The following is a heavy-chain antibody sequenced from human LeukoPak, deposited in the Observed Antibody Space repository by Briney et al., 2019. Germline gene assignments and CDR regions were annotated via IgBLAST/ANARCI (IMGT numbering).Heavy chain of an antibody. Sequence: ASVKVSCKVSGYTLTELSMHWVRQAPGKGLEWMGGFDPEDGETIYAQKFQGRVTMTEDTSTDTTYMELSSLRSEDTAVYYCATDVKYPWPGKPFDYWGQGTLVTVSS. CDR1: GYTLTELS. CDR2: FDPEDGET. V-gene: IGHV1-24*01. D-gene: IGHD2-2*01. J-gene: IGHJ4*02. CDR3: ATDVKYPWPGKPFDY.